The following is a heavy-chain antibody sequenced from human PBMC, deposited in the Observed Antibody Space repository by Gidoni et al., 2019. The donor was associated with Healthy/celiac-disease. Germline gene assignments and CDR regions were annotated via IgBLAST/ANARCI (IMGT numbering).Heavy chain of an antibody. CDR3: ARTYYDFWSGQKPGYFDY. V-gene: IGHV4-39*01. J-gene: IGHJ4*02. CDR2: IYYSGST. D-gene: IGHD3-3*01. CDR1: GGSISSSSYY. Sequence: QLQLQESGPGLVKPSETLSLTCTVSGGSISSSSYYWGWIRQPPGKGLEWIGSIYYSGSTYYNPSLKSRVTISVDTSKNQFSLKLSSVTAADTAVYYCARTYYDFWSGQKPGYFDYWGQGTLVTVSS.